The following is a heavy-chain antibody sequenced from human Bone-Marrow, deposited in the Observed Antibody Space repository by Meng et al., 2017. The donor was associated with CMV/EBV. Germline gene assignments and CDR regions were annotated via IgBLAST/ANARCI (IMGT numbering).Heavy chain of an antibody. CDR2: ISAYNGNT. Sequence: QVYVVPSGAEVKKPGVIGKVSCNASGYTFTSYGISWVRQAPGQGLEWMGWISAYNGNTNYAQKLQGRVTMTTDTSTSTAYMELRSLRSDDTAVYYCARFITMVRGDTYYFDYWGQGTLVTVSS. J-gene: IGHJ4*02. V-gene: IGHV1-18*01. CDR3: ARFITMVRGDTYYFDY. D-gene: IGHD3-10*01. CDR1: GYTFTSYG.